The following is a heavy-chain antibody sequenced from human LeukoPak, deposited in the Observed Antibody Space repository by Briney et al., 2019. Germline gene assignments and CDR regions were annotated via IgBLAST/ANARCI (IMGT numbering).Heavy chain of an antibody. CDR3: ARYYSGYNDY. D-gene: IGHD5-12*01. V-gene: IGHV4-59*01. CDR2: IYYSGST. J-gene: IGHJ4*02. Sequence: SETLSLTCTVSGGSISSYYWSWIRQPPGKGLEWIGYIYYSGSTNYTPSLKSRVTISVDTSKNQFSLKLSSVTAADTAVYYCARYYSGYNDYWGQGTLVTVSS. CDR1: GGSISSYY.